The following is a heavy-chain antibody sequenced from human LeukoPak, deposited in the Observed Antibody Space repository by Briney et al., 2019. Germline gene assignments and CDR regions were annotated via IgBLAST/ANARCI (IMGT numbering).Heavy chain of an antibody. CDR1: GYTLTELF. V-gene: IGHV1-24*01. Sequence: ASVKVSCKVSGYTLTELFMHWVRQAPGKGLEWMGGFDPEDGETIYAQKFQGRVTMTEDTSTDTAYMELSSLRSEDTAVYYCATDSISRYSYPYFDYWGQGTLVTVSS. D-gene: IGHD5-18*01. CDR3: ATDSISRYSYPYFDY. J-gene: IGHJ4*02. CDR2: FDPEDGET.